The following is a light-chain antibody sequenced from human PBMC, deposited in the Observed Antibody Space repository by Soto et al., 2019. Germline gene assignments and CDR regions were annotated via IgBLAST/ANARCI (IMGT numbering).Light chain of an antibody. Sequence: EIVMTQSPATLSVSPGERATLSCRASQSVSSNLAWYQKKPGQAPRLLIYGASTRATGIPARFSGSGSGTEFTLTISSLQSEDFAVYYCQQYNNWLNTFGQGTKLEIK. V-gene: IGKV3-15*01. CDR1: QSVSSN. CDR2: GAS. J-gene: IGKJ2*01. CDR3: QQYNNWLNT.